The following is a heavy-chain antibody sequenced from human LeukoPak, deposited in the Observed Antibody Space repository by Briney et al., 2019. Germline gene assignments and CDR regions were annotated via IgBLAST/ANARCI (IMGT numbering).Heavy chain of an antibody. Sequence: SETLSLTCTVSGGSVSSNSYYWSWVRQPPGKGLEWIGYIYYSGSTNYNPSLKSRGTISVDTSKNQFSLKLNSVTAADTAVYYCARDSAGRKFDYWGQGTLVTVSS. D-gene: IGHD1-26*01. J-gene: IGHJ4*02. V-gene: IGHV4-61*01. CDR3: ARDSAGRKFDY. CDR1: GGSVSSNSYY. CDR2: IYYSGST.